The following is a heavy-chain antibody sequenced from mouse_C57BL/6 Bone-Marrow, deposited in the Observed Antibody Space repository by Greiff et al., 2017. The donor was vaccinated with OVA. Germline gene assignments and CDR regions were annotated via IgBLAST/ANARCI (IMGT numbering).Heavy chain of an antibody. CDR3: TTPLFAY. CDR2: IDPENGDT. CDR1: GFNIKDDY. V-gene: IGHV14-4*01. Sequence: EVQLQESGAELVRPGASVKLSCTASGFNIKDDYMHWVKQRPEQGLEWIGWIDPENGDTEYASKFQGKATITADTSSNTAYLQLSSLTSEDTAVYYCTTPLFAYWGQGTLVTVSA. J-gene: IGHJ3*01.